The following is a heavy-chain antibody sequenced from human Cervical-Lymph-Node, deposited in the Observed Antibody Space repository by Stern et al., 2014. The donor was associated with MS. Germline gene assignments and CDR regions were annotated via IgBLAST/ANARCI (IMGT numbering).Heavy chain of an antibody. J-gene: IGHJ2*01. Sequence: QLHPHESCPGLVRPSPILSLTCTVSGGSISTGDYYWILIRQTPGKVVEGIGDTSFSWDSYYNPSLESRVTISVDTSKNQFSLNLNSVTAADAAVYYCARDREGEGITYYWYFDLWGRGTLVTVSS. CDR1: GGSISTGDYY. CDR3: ARDREGEGITYYWYFDL. D-gene: IGHD3-16*01. V-gene: IGHV4-30-4*01. CDR2: TSFSWDS.